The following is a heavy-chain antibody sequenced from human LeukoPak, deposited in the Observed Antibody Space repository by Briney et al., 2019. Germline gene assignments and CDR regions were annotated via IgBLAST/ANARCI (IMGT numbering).Heavy chain of an antibody. CDR1: GFNFDDYG. Sequence: GGSLRLSCAASGFNFDDYGMTWVRQIPGKGLEWVAGVNSNGRSAGYAASVRGRFTISRDNTKNSLYLEMGSLRLEDTAFYYCTRGYSTRHFPFDSWGQGTLVTVSS. J-gene: IGHJ4*02. CDR2: VNSNGRSA. V-gene: IGHV3-20*04. CDR3: TRGYSTRHFPFDS. D-gene: IGHD5-18*01.